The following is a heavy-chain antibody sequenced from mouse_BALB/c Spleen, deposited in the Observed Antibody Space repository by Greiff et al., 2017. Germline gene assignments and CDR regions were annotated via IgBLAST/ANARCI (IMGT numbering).Heavy chain of an antibody. CDR3: ARHGSSWYFDV. J-gene: IGHJ1*01. D-gene: IGHD1-1*01. CDR2: ISNGGGST. CDR1: GFTFSSYT. Sequence: EVQRVESGGGLVQPGGSLKLSCAASGFTFSSYTMSWVRQTPEKRLEWVAYISNGGGSTYYPDTVKGRFTISRDNAKNTLYLQMSSLKSEDTAMYYCARHGSSWYFDVWGAGTTVTVSS. V-gene: IGHV5-12-2*01.